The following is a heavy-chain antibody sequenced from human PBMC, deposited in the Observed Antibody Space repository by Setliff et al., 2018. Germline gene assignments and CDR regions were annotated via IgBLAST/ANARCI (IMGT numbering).Heavy chain of an antibody. CDR1: GFTLSRFW. CDR3: ARLAGTMTIYGYYHYYMDV. J-gene: IGHJ6*03. CDR2: LHPNGITT. Sequence: GGSLRLSCVTSGFTLSRFWMHWVRQVSGKGLVWVSRLHPNGITTRYADSVKGRFTIYRDMAENTLYLQMNSLRAEDTAVYYCARLAGTMTIYGYYHYYMDVWGKGTTVTVSS. D-gene: IGHD3-22*01. V-gene: IGHV3-74*01.